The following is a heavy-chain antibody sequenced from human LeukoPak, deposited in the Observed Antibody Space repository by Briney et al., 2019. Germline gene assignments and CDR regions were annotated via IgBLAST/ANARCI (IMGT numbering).Heavy chain of an antibody. V-gene: IGHV4-34*01. CDR1: GGSFSGYY. CDR3: ARGPGAAAGTRSNWFDP. Sequence: SETLSLTCAVYGGSFSGYYWSWIRQPPGKGLEWSGEINHSGSTNYNPSLKSRVTISVDTSKNQFSLKLSSVTAADTAVYYCARGPGAAAGTRSNWFDPWGQGTLVTVSS. J-gene: IGHJ5*02. CDR2: INHSGST. D-gene: IGHD6-13*01.